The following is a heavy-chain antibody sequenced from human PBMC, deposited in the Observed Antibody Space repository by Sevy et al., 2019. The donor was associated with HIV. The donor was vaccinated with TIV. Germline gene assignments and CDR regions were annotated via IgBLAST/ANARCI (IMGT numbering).Heavy chain of an antibody. D-gene: IGHD6-13*01. J-gene: IGHJ4*02. Sequence: GGSLRLSCAASGFTFRSHGMHWVRRAPGKGLEWVAVISFDGSYKSYGDSVKGRFTISRDDFKSTLYLQMDSLRPEDTAVYYCARDSGYSINWYPAYWGQGTLVTVSS. CDR3: ARDSGYSINWYPAY. CDR1: GFTFRSHG. CDR2: ISFDGSYK. V-gene: IGHV3-30*03.